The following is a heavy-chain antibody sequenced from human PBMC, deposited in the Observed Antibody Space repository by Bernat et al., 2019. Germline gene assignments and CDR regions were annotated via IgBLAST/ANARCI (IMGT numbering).Heavy chain of an antibody. D-gene: IGHD3-3*01. J-gene: IGHJ3*02. CDR1: GGSISSRSYY. CDR2: IYYSGST. Sequence: QLQLQESGPGLVKPSETLSLTCTVSGGSISSRSYYWGWIRQPPGKGLEWIGSIYYSGSTYYNPSLKSRVTISVDTSKNQFSLKLSSVTAADTAVYYCARFLMALDAFDIWGQGTMVTVSS. V-gene: IGHV4-39*01. CDR3: ARFLMALDAFDI.